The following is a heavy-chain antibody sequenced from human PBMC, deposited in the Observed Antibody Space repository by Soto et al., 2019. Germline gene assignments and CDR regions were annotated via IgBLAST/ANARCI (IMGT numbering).Heavy chain of an antibody. CDR1: GFTFSSYG. J-gene: IGHJ3*02. V-gene: IGHV3-30*18. Sequence: PVGSLRLSCAASGFTFSSYGMHWVRQAPGKGLEWVAVISYDGSNKYYADSVKGRFTISRDNSKNTLYLQMNSLRAEDTAVYYCAKVGAGETAGAFDIWGQGTMVTVSS. D-gene: IGHD2-21*02. CDR3: AKVGAGETAGAFDI. CDR2: ISYDGSNK.